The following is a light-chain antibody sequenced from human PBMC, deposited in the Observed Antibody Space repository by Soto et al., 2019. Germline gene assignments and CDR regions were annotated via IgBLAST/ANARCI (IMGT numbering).Light chain of an antibody. CDR2: EAS. V-gene: IGLV2-23*01. J-gene: IGLJ3*02. CDR3: CSLTNGATWV. Sequence: ALTQPASVSGSPGQSITISCTGTNSDVGSHNFVSWYQQYPGKAPKLLIYEASKRPSGPSNRFSGSKSGNTASLTISGLQAEDEADYYCCSLTNGATWVFGGGTKLTVL. CDR1: NSDVGSHNF.